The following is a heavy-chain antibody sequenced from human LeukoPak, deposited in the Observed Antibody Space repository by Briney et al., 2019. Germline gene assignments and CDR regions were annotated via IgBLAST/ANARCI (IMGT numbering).Heavy chain of an antibody. CDR1: GFTFSSYS. CDR3: AKPRGGWGYFDY. CDR2: ISGSSSYI. V-gene: IGHV3-21*04. J-gene: IGHJ4*02. D-gene: IGHD3-10*01. Sequence: GGSLRLSCAASGFTFSSYSLNWVRQAPGKGLEWVSSISGSSSYIYYADSVKGRFTISRHNAKNSLYLQMNSLRAEDTALYYCAKPRGGWGYFDYWGQGTLVTVSS.